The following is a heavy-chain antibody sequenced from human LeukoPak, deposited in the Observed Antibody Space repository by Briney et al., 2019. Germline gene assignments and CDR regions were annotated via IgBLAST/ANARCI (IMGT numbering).Heavy chain of an antibody. Sequence: PGGSLRHSYAASGFILSSYPMSWVGQAPGKGLEWVSAISGTAENTYYADSVKGRFSISRDNSRNTVHLQMNSLRPEDTAVYYCANQRGGFWGQGTLVTVSS. CDR3: ANQRGGF. CDR1: GFILSSYP. CDR2: ISGTAENT. J-gene: IGHJ4*02. D-gene: IGHD3-10*01. V-gene: IGHV3-23*01.